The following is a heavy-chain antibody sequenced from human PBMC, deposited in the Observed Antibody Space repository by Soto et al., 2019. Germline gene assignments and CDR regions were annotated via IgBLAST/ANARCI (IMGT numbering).Heavy chain of an antibody. D-gene: IGHD6-6*01. CDR1: GFSFTGYY. Sequence: ASVKVSCKASGFSFTGYYIHWLRQAPGQGLEWMGWINAHSGGTEYAQKFQGRVTLTRDTSIATAYLTLTSLTSDDTALYYCAKDLTRQLAYWLDPSGQGTQVTVSS. CDR3: AKDLTRQLAYWLDP. CDR2: INAHSGGT. V-gene: IGHV1-2*02. J-gene: IGHJ5*02.